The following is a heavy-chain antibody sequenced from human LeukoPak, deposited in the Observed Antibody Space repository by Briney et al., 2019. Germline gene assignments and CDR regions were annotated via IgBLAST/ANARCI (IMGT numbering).Heavy chain of an antibody. Sequence: GGSLRLSCAASGFTFSSYSMNWVRQAPGKGLEWVSSISSSSSYIYYADSVKGRFTISRDNAKNSLYLQMNSLRAEDTAVYYCARVNPSSGSDAFDIWGQGTMVTVSS. CDR2: ISSSSSYI. D-gene: IGHD3-22*01. CDR3: ARVNPSSGSDAFDI. CDR1: GFTFSSYS. V-gene: IGHV3-21*01. J-gene: IGHJ3*02.